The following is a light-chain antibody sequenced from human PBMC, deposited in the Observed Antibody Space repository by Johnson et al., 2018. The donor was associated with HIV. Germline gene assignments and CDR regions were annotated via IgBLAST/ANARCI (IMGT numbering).Light chain of an antibody. V-gene: IGLV1-51*01. CDR2: DNN. CDR3: GTWDSSLSAGV. J-gene: IGLJ1*01. Sequence: QSVLTQSPSVSAAPGQKVTISCSGSSSNIGINYVSWYQQLPGTAPKLLIYDNNKRPSGIPDRFSGSKSGTSATLGITGLQTGDEADYYCGTWDSSLSAGVFGTGTKVTVL. CDR1: SSNIGINY.